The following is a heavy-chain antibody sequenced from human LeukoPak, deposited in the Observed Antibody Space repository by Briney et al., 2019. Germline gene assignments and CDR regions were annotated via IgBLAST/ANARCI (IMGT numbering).Heavy chain of an antibody. CDR3: AKDRGGNSPLTTC. V-gene: IGHV3-30*18. D-gene: IGHD4-23*01. J-gene: IGHJ4*02. Sequence: GGSLSLPCGASGFTLCVYVMVGLRQAPGKGLEWVAVISYDGSNKYYADSVKGRFTISRDNSKNTLYLAMNSLRAEDTAAYYGAKDRGGNSPLTTCCGQRTLVTVSS. CDR2: ISYDGSNK. CDR1: GFTLCVYV.